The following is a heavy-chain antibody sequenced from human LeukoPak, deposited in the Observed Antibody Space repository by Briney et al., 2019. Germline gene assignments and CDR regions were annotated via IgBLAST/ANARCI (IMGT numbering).Heavy chain of an antibody. J-gene: IGHJ6*02. CDR3: ANIPAAGPYYYYYYGMDV. CDR1: GFTFSSYA. CDR2: ISGSGGST. Sequence: GGSLRLSCAASGFTFSSYAMSWVRQAPGKGLEWVSAISGSGGSTYYADSVKGRFTISRDNSKNTLYLQMNSLRAEDTAVYYCANIPAAGPYYYYYYGMDVWGQGTTVTVSS. D-gene: IGHD2-2*01. V-gene: IGHV3-23*01.